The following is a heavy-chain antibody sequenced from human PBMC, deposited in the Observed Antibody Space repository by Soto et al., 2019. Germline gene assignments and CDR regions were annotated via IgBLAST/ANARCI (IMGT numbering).Heavy chain of an antibody. CDR2: ISAGNGKT. Sequence: GASVKVSCKTSGYTFTNYAIHWVRQATGQSLEWMGWISAGNGKTKYSPKFQGRVTMTRDTSANTAYMELTSLRSEDTAVYFCARVRGAMAPFDLWGQGTLVTVSS. D-gene: IGHD3-10*01. J-gene: IGHJ4*02. CDR3: ARVRGAMAPFDL. V-gene: IGHV1-3*01. CDR1: GYTFTNYA.